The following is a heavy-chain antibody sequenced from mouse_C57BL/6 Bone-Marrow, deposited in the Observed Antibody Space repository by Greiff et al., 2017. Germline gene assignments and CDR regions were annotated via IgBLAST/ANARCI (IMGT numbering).Heavy chain of an antibody. V-gene: IGHV1-9*01. Sequence: QVQLKQSGAELMKPGASVKLSCKATGYTFTGYWLAWVKQRPGHGLEWIGEILTGSGSTNYNEKFKGKDTFTADPYSNTAYRQLCSLTTVDSATYYCARDYRDFWGTGTTVTVSS. CDR2: ILTGSGST. D-gene: IGHD5-5*01. CDR1: GYTFTGYW. J-gene: IGHJ1*03. CDR3: ARDYRDF.